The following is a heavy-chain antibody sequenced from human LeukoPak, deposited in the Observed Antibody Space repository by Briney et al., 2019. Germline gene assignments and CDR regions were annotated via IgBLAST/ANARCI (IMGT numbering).Heavy chain of an antibody. CDR2: ITRSSIYI. Sequence: ETLSLTCAVSGGSISSSNWWSWVRQPPGKGLEWVSSITRSSIYIYYADSVKGRFTISRDNAKNLLYLQMNSLRAEDTAVYYCARDRYDSSGYYCISDYWGQGTLVTVSS. V-gene: IGHV3-21*06. J-gene: IGHJ4*02. D-gene: IGHD3-22*01. CDR1: GGSISSSN. CDR3: ARDRYDSSGYYCISDY.